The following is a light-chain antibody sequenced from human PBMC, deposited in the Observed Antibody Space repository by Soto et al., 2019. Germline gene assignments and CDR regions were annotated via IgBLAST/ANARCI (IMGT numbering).Light chain of an antibody. CDR3: QQYGSSPAT. CDR2: GAS. Sequence: EVVMTQSPATLSVSPGEIATLSFRASESVSSDLVWYQQKPGQAPRLLIYGASTRATGIPARFSGSGSGTDFTLTISRLEPEDFAVYYCQQYGSSPATFGQGTKVDIK. CDR1: ESVSSD. V-gene: IGKV3-15*01. J-gene: IGKJ1*01.